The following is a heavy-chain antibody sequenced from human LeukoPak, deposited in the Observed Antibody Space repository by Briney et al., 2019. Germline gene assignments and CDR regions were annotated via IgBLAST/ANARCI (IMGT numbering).Heavy chain of an antibody. CDR2: IYYSGST. CDR1: GGSISSSSYY. CDR3: ARDHNAGMDV. V-gene: IGHV4-39*07. J-gene: IGHJ6*02. D-gene: IGHD1-14*01. Sequence: PSETLSLTCTVSGGSISSSSYYWGWIRQPPGKGLEWIGSIYYSGSTYYNPSLKSRVTISVDTSKNQFSLKLSSVTAADTAVYYCARDHNAGMDVWGQGTTVTVSS.